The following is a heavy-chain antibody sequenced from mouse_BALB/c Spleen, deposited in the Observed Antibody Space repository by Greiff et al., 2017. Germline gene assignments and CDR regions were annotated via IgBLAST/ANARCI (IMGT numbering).Heavy chain of an antibody. Sequence: VMLVESGPGLVAPSQSLSITCTVSGFSLTSYGVHWVRQPPGKGLEWLGVIWAGGSTNYNSALMSRLSISKDNSKSQVFLKMNSLQTDDTAMYYCARDYYGSSHWYFDVWGAGTTVTVSS. D-gene: IGHD1-1*01. CDR1: GFSLTSYG. J-gene: IGHJ1*01. CDR2: IWAGGST. V-gene: IGHV2-9*02. CDR3: ARDYYGSSHWYFDV.